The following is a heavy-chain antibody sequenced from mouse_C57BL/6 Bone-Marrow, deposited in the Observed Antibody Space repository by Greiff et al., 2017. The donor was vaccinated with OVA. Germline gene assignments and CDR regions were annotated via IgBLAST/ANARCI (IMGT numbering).Heavy chain of an antibody. Sequence: EVQVVESGTGLVKPSQSLSLTCSVTGYSITSGYYWNWIRPFPGNNLEWMGYISYDGSNNYNPSLKNRISITRDSKNQFFLKLNSVTTEDTATYYCAKNWEGFAYWGQGTLVTVSA. V-gene: IGHV3-6*01. CDR1: GYSITSGYY. CDR3: AKNWEGFAY. D-gene: IGHD4-1*01. J-gene: IGHJ3*01. CDR2: ISYDGSN.